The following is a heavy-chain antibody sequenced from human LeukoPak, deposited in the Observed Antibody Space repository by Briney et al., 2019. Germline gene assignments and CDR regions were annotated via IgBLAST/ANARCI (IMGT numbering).Heavy chain of an antibody. V-gene: IGHV3-7*01. CDR1: GFTLSSYW. D-gene: IGHD4-11*01. CDR2: IDQDGRDI. J-gene: IGHJ4*02. CDR3: ARDAQRGFDYSNSLEY. Sequence: PGGSLRLSCAASGFTLSSYWMSWVRQAPGKGLEWLAYIDQDGRDISYLDSVKGRFTIARDDSGNTVYLQMNSLRPADTGVYYCARDAQRGFDYSNSLEYWGQGTPVTVST.